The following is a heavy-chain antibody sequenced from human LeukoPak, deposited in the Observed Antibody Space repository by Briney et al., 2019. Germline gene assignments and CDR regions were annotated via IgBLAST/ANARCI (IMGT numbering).Heavy chain of an antibody. V-gene: IGHV4-34*01. CDR2: INHSGST. Sequence: SETLSLTCAVYGGSFSGYYWSWIRQPPGKGLEWIGEINHSGSTNYNPSLKSRVTISVDTSKNQFSLKLSSVTAADTAVYYCARPPFSYYGSGGYFDYWGQGNLVTVSS. CDR3: ARPPFSYYGSGGYFDY. D-gene: IGHD3-10*01. CDR1: GGSFSGYY. J-gene: IGHJ4*02.